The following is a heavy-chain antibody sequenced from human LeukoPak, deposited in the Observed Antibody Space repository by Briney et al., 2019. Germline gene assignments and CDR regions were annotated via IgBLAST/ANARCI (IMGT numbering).Heavy chain of an antibody. V-gene: IGHV3-7*01. J-gene: IGHJ3*02. CDR2: IKPDGSDK. Sequence: PGGSLRLSCAASGFTFSSYNMNWVRQSPGKGLEWVANIKPDGSDKYYVDSARGRFTVSRDNAKNSAFLQMNSLRAEDTAIYYCATISAQTFDIWGQGTLVSVSS. CDR3: ATISAQTFDI. D-gene: IGHD5-24*01. CDR1: GFTFSSYN.